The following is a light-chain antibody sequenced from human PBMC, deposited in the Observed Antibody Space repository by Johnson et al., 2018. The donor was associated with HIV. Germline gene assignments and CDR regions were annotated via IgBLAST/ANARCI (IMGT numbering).Light chain of an antibody. V-gene: IGLV1-51*02. CDR3: GTWDTSLSAGV. Sequence: QSILTQPPSVSAAPGQKVTISCSGSNSNIGNSYVSWYQQLPRTAPKLLIYENNKRPSGIPDRFSGSKSGTSATLGITGLQTGDEADYYCGTWDTSLSAGVFGPGTKVSVL. CDR2: ENN. CDR1: NSNIGNSY. J-gene: IGLJ1*01.